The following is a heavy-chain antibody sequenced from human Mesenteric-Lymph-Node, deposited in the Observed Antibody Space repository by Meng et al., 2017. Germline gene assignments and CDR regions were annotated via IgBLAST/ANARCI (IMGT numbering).Heavy chain of an antibody. CDR2: IDDSGST. Sequence: VPRRESGPGLVKPAGTLSLTCGVSGVSISSNIRWTWVRQPPGKGLEWIGDIDDSGSTNYNPSLNSRISISLDKSKNHFSLKVNSVTAADTAVYYCARGKQDAWELLAYWGQGALVTVSS. CDR1: GVSISSNIR. D-gene: IGHD1-26*01. V-gene: IGHV4-4*02. CDR3: ARGKQDAWELLAY. J-gene: IGHJ4*02.